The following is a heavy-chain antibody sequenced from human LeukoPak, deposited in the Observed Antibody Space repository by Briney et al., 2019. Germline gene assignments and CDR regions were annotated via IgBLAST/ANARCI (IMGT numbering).Heavy chain of an antibody. D-gene: IGHD3-22*01. CDR3: AKDGDSSGPGDFDY. CDR2: ISYDGSNK. Sequence: GRSLRLSCAASGFTFSSYGMHWVRQAPGKGLEWVAVISYDGSNKYYADSVKGRFTISRDNSKNTLYLQMNSLRAEDTAVYYCAKDGDSSGPGDFDYWGQGTLVTVSS. V-gene: IGHV3-30*18. J-gene: IGHJ4*02. CDR1: GFTFSSYG.